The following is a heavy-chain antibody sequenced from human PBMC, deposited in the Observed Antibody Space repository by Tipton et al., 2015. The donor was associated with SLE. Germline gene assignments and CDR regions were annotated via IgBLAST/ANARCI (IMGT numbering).Heavy chain of an antibody. CDR1: GYSFTTYW. Sequence: QSGAEVKRPGESLKISCKGSGYSFTTYWIGWVRQMPGKGLEWMGIIYPGDFDTRYSPSFQGQVTISADKSISTAYLQWSSLRASDTAMYYCARQDSRGYYYYGMDVWGQGTTVTVSS. CDR2: IYPGDFDT. D-gene: IGHD2-15*01. CDR3: ARQDSRGYYYYGMDV. V-gene: IGHV5-51*01. J-gene: IGHJ6*02.